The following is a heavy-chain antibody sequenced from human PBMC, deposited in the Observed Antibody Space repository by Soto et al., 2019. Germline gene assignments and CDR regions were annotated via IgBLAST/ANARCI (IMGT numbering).Heavy chain of an antibody. V-gene: IGHV4-30-2*01. CDR3: ARDQLEGNWFDP. CDR2: IYHSGST. J-gene: IGHJ5*02. CDR1: GGSISSGGYS. Sequence: QLQLQESGSGLVRPSQTLSLTCAVSGGSISSGGYSWNWIRQPPGKGLEWIGYIYHSGSTLYNPSLKSRVXTXVXXSKNQFALKLTSVPAADTAVYYCARDQLEGNWFDPWGQGTLVTVSS. D-gene: IGHD1-1*01.